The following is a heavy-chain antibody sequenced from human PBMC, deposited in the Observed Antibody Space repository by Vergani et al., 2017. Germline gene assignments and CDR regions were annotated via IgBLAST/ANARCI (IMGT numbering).Heavy chain of an antibody. CDR1: GFTFDDYA. CDR2: ISWNSGSI. CDR3: AKLAGWELLPRPFDY. V-gene: IGHV3-9*01. J-gene: IGHJ4*02. Sequence: EVQLVESGGGLVQPGRSLRLSCAASGFTFDDYAMHWVRQAPGKGLEWVSGISWNSGSIGYVDSVKGRFTISRDNAKNSLYLQMNSLRAEDTALYYCAKLAGWELLPRPFDYWGQGTLVTVSS. D-gene: IGHD1-26*01.